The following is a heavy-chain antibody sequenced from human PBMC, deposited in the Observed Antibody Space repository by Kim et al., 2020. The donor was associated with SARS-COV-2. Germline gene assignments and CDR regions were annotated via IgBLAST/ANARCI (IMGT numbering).Heavy chain of an antibody. CDR2: IYHSGST. CDR3: PRVGVSGFDS. J-gene: IGHJ4*02. CDR1: GYSISSGYY. D-gene: IGHD2-8*01. Sequence: SETLSLTCTVSGYSISSGYYWGCIRQPPGNGLEWIGTIYHSGSTYYNPSLKSRVTISVDTSNNQFSLQLSSVTAADPAVYYCPRVGVSGFDSWCQGTL. V-gene: IGHV4-38-2*02.